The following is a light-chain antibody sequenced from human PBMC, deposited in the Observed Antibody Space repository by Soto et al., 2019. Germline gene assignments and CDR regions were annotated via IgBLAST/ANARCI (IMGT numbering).Light chain of an antibody. CDR1: SSNIGSNT. V-gene: IGLV1-44*01. Sequence: QSALTQPPSASGTPGQRVTISCSGSSSNIGSNTVNWYQQLPGTAPKLLIYSNNQRPSGVPDRFSGSKSGTSASLAISGLQSEDEADYYSAAWDDSLNGPVFGGGTKLTVL. CDR2: SNN. J-gene: IGLJ3*02. CDR3: AAWDDSLNGPV.